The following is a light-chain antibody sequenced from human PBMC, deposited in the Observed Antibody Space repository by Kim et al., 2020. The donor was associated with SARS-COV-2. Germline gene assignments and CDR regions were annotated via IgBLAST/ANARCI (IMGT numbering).Light chain of an antibody. J-gene: IGLJ2*01. V-gene: IGLV2-23*02. CDR3: CSYAGSSTLI. Sequence: GQSITISCTCTSSVLGRYHLVSWYQLQPGKAPKLMIYDVTKWPSGVSNRFSGSKSGNTASLTISGLQAEDEADYYCCSYAGSSTLIFGGGTQLTVL. CDR1: SSVLGRYHL. CDR2: DVT.